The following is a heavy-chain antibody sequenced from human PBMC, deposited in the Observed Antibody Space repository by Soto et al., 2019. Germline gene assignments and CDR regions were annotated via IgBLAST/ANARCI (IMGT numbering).Heavy chain of an antibody. J-gene: IGHJ4*02. D-gene: IGHD5-18*01. CDR3: AKRTILLWSGVDY. CDR1: GFTFSSYA. V-gene: IGHV3-23*01. CDR2: ISGSGGST. Sequence: EVQLLESGGGLVQPGGSLRLSCAASGFTFSSYAMSWVRQAPGKGLEWVSAISGSGGSTYYADSVKGRFTISRDNSKTTIYLQMNRLRGEDTAVYYCAKRTILLWSGVDYWGQGTLVTVFS.